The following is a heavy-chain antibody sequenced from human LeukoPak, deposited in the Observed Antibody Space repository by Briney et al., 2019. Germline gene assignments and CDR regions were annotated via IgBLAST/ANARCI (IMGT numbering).Heavy chain of an antibody. J-gene: IGHJ4*02. Sequence: GGSLRLSCAASGFTFSSYAMHWVRQAPGKGLEWVANIKRDESEKSYVDSVKGRFTISRDNGKNSLYLQMNSLRGEDTAVYYCARERRIVEKSFDYWGQGTLVTVSS. V-gene: IGHV3-7*03. CDR3: ARERRIVEKSFDY. CDR2: IKRDESEK. D-gene: IGHD1-26*01. CDR1: GFTFSSYA.